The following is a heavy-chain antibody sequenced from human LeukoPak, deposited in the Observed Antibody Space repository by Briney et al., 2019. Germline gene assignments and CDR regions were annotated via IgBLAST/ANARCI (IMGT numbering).Heavy chain of an antibody. Sequence: ASVKVSCKASGYTFISYGISWVRQAPGQGLEWMGWISAYNGNTNYAQKLQGRVTMTTDTSTSTAYMELRSLRSDDTAVYYCARDTGDIVVVVAATPHYYYGMDVWGKGTTVTVSS. CDR2: ISAYNGNT. D-gene: IGHD2-15*01. CDR1: GYTFISYG. CDR3: ARDTGDIVVVVAATPHYYYGMDV. J-gene: IGHJ6*04. V-gene: IGHV1-18*04.